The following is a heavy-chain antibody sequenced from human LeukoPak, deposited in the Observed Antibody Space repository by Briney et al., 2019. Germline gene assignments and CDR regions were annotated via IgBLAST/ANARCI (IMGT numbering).Heavy chain of an antibody. CDR3: VRVGTKTPIGH. CDR2: IYPGDSDT. CDR1: GYSFATYW. V-gene: IGHV5-51*01. J-gene: IGHJ5*02. D-gene: IGHD1-7*01. Sequence: GESLKISCKGSGYSFATYWIGWVRLMPGKGLEWMGVIYPGDSDTGYSPSFQGQFSFSADKSINTAYLWWSSLRASDTALYYCVRVGTKTPIGHWGQGTLVTVSS.